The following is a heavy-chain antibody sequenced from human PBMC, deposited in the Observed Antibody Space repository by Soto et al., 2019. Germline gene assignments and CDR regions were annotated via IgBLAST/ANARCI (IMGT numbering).Heavy chain of an antibody. D-gene: IGHD6-13*01. J-gene: IGHJ5*02. CDR2: IRSKAYGGTT. V-gene: IGHV3-49*03. CDR1: GFTFGDYA. CDR3: TRDDACGPELLPGIAAAGTPCSNWFDP. Sequence: PGGSLRLSCTASGFTFGDYAMSWFRQAPGKGLEWVGFIRSKAYGGTTEYAASVKGRFTISRDDSKSIAYLQMNSLKTEDTAVYYCTRDDACGPELLPGIAAAGTPCSNWFDPWGQGTLVTVSS.